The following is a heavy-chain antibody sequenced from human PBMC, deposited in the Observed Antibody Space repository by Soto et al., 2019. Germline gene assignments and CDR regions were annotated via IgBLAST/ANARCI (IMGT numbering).Heavy chain of an antibody. J-gene: IGHJ4*02. V-gene: IGHV3-66*03. CDR3: ARDPYYDFLSGYSYYFYY. Sequence: EVQLVESGGGLIQPGGSLRLSCAASGFTVSSNYMSWVRQAPGKGLEWVSVIYSGGSTYYADSVKGRFTISRDNSKNTLYLQMNSLRAEHTAVYYCARDPYYDFLSGYSYYFYYWGQGTLVTVSS. CDR2: IYSGGST. CDR1: GFTVSSNY. D-gene: IGHD3-3*01.